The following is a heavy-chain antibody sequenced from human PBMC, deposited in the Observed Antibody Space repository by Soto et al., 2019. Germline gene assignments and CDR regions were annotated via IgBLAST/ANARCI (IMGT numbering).Heavy chain of an antibody. CDR1: GFTFSSYA. D-gene: IGHD5-18*01. CDR3: AREGYSYDVGGYGGAFDI. V-gene: IGHV3-30-3*01. J-gene: IGHJ3*02. CDR2: ISYDGSNK. Sequence: VQLVESGGGVVQPGRSLRLSCAASGFTFSSYAMHWVRQAPGKGLEWVAVISYDGSNKYYADSVKGRFTISRDNSKNTLYLQMNSLRAEDTAVYYCAREGYSYDVGGYGGAFDIWGQGTMVTVSS.